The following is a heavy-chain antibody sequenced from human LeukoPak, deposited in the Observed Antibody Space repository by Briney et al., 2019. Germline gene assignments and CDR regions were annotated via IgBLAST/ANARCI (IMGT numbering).Heavy chain of an antibody. D-gene: IGHD3-3*01. J-gene: IGHJ6*04. Sequence: ASVKVSCKASGYTFTRYYMHWVRQAPGQGLEWMGWINPNSGGTNYAQKFQGRVTMTRDTSISTAYMELSRLRSDDTAVYYCARDVDDFWSGYYMDVWGKGTTVSVSS. V-gene: IGHV1-2*02. CDR2: INPNSGGT. CDR3: ARDVDDFWSGYYMDV. CDR1: GYTFTRYY.